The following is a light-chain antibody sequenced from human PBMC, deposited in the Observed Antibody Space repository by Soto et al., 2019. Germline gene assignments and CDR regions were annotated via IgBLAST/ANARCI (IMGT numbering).Light chain of an antibody. V-gene: IGKV3-20*01. CDR3: QQYGSSPLYT. CDR1: QSVSSSY. Sequence: EIVLTQSPGTLSLSPGDRATLSCRASQSVSSSYLAWYQQKPGQAPRLLIYGASSRATGIPDRLSGSGSGTDFTLTISSLEPEDFAVYYCQQYGSSPLYTFGQGTKLEIK. J-gene: IGKJ2*01. CDR2: GAS.